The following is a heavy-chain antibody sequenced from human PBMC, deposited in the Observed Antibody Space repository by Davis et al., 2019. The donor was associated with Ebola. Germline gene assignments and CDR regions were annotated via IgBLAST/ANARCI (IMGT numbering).Heavy chain of an antibody. V-gene: IGHV3-23*01. Sequence: PGGSLRLSCAASGFLFSSYVRSWVRRAPGKGLEWVSTLCTSADTYYADSVKGRFTISRDNSRNTLYLQMNGLRVEDTAIYYCAKDTSNVWFDVWGQGTMVTVSS. CDR3: AKDTSNVWFDV. CDR1: GFLFSSYV. J-gene: IGHJ3*01. CDR2: LCTSADT. D-gene: IGHD6-19*01.